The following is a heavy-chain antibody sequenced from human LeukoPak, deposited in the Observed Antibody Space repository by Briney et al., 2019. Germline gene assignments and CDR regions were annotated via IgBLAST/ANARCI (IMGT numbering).Heavy chain of an antibody. J-gene: IGHJ6*02. CDR3: ARYCSGGSCYSLHYYCGMDV. CDR1: GFTFSSYA. V-gene: IGHV3-21*01. Sequence: GGSLRLSCAASGFTFSSYAMSWVRQAPGKGLEWVSSISSSSSYIYYADSVKGRFTISRDNAKNSLYLQMNSLRAEDTAVYYCARYCSGGSCYSLHYYCGMDVWGQGTTVTVSS. CDR2: ISSSSSYI. D-gene: IGHD2-15*01.